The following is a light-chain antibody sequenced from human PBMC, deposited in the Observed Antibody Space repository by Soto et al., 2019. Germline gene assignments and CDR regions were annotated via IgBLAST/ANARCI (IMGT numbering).Light chain of an antibody. V-gene: IGKV1D-8*03. CDR3: QHYNSYSEA. J-gene: IGKJ1*01. Sequence: VVLVTQSPCVLSASTGARVSISCRMSQGISSYLAWYQQKPGKAPELLIYAASTLQSGVPSRFSGSGSGTEFTLTISSLQPDDFATYYCQHYNSYSEAFGQGTKVDIK. CDR1: QGISSY. CDR2: AAS.